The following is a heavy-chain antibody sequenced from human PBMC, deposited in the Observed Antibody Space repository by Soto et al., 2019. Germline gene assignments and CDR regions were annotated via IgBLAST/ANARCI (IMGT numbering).Heavy chain of an antibody. J-gene: IGHJ6*02. CDR3: ARREYCSGGSCYHYYGMDV. CDR2: IYPGDSDT. D-gene: IGHD2-15*01. CDR1: GYSFTSYW. Sequence: GESLKISCKGSGYSFTSYWIGWVRQMPGKGLEWMGIIYPGDSDTRYSPSFQGQVTISADKSISTAYLQWSSLKASDTAMYYCARREYCSGGSCYHYYGMDVWGQGTTVTVSS. V-gene: IGHV5-51*01.